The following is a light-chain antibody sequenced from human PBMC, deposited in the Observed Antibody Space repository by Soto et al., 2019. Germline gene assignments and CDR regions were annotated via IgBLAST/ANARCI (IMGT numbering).Light chain of an antibody. Sequence: DIHITHSPSTLSSSVVYSFTVTCRASQSITNWLAWYQQKPGKAPKLLIYDAASLESGVPSRFSGSGSGTEFTLTISSLQPDDFAIYYCQQYSSYWTFGQGTKVDIK. CDR2: DAA. J-gene: IGKJ1*01. V-gene: IGKV1-5*01. CDR3: QQYSSYWT. CDR1: QSITNW.